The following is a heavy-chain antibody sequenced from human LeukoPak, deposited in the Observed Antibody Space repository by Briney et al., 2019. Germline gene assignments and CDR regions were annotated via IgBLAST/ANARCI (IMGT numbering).Heavy chain of an antibody. CDR3: ARGGVGSSYPFYYYYYMDV. J-gene: IGHJ6*03. CDR1: GYTFTSYY. Sequence: GASVKVSCTASGYTFTSYYMHWVRQAPGQGLEWMGIINPSGGSTSYAQKFQGRVTMTRDTSTSTVYMELSSLRSEDTVVYYCARGGVGSSYPFYYYYYMDVWGKGTTVTVSS. V-gene: IGHV1-46*01. CDR2: INPSGGST. D-gene: IGHD6-6*01.